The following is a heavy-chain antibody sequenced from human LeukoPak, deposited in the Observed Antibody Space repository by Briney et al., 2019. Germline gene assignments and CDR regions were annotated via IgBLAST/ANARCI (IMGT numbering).Heavy chain of an antibody. Sequence: GGSLRLSCAASGFTFSDYYMSWIRQAPGKGLEWVSYISGSRNIMYYADSVKGRFTISRDNAKNSLFLQMTSLRAEDTAVYYCARDQVVLRYFDWLRNWFDPWGQGTLVTVSS. CDR2: ISGSRNIM. J-gene: IGHJ5*02. CDR3: ARDQVVLRYFDWLRNWFDP. CDR1: GFTFSDYY. D-gene: IGHD3-9*01. V-gene: IGHV3-11*01.